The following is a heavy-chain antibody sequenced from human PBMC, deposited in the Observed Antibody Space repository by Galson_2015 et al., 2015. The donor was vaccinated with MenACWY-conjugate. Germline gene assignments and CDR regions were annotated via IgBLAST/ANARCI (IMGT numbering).Heavy chain of an antibody. CDR2: IDPKSGGA. J-gene: IGHJ4*02. Sequence: SVKVSCKASGYPFTAYFIHWVRQAPGQGLQWMGWIDPKSGGANYAQNFQVRVTMTRDTSISTAYMDLSSLRSDDTAVYYCTRDRHPPIAPFDSGGQGALVSVSS. CDR3: TRDRHPPIAPFDS. V-gene: IGHV1-2*02. CDR1: GYPFTAYF.